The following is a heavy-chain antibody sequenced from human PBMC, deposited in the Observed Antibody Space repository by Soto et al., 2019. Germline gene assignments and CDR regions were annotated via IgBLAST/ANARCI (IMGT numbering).Heavy chain of an antibody. V-gene: IGHV3-23*01. J-gene: IGHJ5*02. Sequence: VESLTPSGAGSGLPFSSYAMSWVCQVPGNGLEWVSGISSTDHITDNADSVKGRFRISRYKSKNTLYLQMNSLRVDDTAVYYCVAGFYGDPFGPWGQGTLVTVSS. CDR3: VAGFYGDPFGP. D-gene: IGHD4-17*01. CDR1: GLPFSSYA. CDR2: ISSTDHIT.